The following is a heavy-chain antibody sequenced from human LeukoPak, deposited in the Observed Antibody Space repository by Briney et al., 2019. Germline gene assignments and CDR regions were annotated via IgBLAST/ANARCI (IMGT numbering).Heavy chain of an antibody. CDR2: ISDDGTNE. Sequence: GGSLRLSCAASGFPFNNYVMHWVRQAPGKGLEWVAFISDDGTNEYYTDSVKGRFTISRDNSKNTLYLQMNSLRAVDTAVYYCARDCCGEWYFFDLWGQGTLVTVSS. CDR3: ARDCCGEWYFFDL. CDR1: GFPFNNYV. V-gene: IGHV3-30-3*01. D-gene: IGHD3-10*01. J-gene: IGHJ4*02.